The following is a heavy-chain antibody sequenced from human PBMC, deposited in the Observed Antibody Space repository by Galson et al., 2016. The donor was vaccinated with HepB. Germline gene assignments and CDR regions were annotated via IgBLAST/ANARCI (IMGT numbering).Heavy chain of an antibody. CDR3: AKGSNGWTKFIDF. J-gene: IGHJ4*02. V-gene: IGHV3-23*01. Sequence: SLRLSCAASGFTFTNYAMSWVRQAPGKGLEWVSGITGSDGSTRYADSVKGRFIIPRDNSKNTLYLQMDSLRVEDTAVYYCAKGSNGWTKFIDFWGQGTLVTVSS. CDR2: ITGSDGST. CDR1: GFTFTNYA. D-gene: IGHD6-19*01.